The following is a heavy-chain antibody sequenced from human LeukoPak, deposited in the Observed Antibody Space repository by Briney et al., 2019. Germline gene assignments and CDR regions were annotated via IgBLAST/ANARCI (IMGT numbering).Heavy chain of an antibody. J-gene: IGHJ4*02. CDR3: ARGAAAAGTALGY. CDR1: GGSFSGYY. V-gene: IGHV4-34*01. CDR2: INHSGST. Sequence: SETLSLTCAVYGGSFSGYYWSWIRQPPGKGLEWIGEINHSGSTNYSPSLKSRVTISVDTSKNQFSLKLSSVTAADTAVYYCARGAAAAGTALGYWGQGTLVTVSS. D-gene: IGHD6-13*01.